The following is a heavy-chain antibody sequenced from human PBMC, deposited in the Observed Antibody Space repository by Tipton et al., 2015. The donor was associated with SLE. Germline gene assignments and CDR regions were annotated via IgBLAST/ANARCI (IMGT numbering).Heavy chain of an antibody. CDR2: TYHTGST. CDR1: GYSISSGFY. Sequence: LRLSCTVSGYSISSGFYWGWIRQPPTKGLEWLGTTYHTGSTYYSPSLEGRVTISVDTSKNQFSLKLSSVTAADTAVYYCARDPASVDSWGQGTLVTVSS. D-gene: IGHD2-2*01. J-gene: IGHJ5*01. CDR3: ARDPASVDS. V-gene: IGHV4-38-2*02.